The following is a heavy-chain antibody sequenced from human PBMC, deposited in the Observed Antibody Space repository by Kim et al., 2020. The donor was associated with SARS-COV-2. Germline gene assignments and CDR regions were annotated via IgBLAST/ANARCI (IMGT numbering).Heavy chain of an antibody. Sequence: GGSLRLSCAASGFTFSSYAMSWVRQAPGTGLEWVSAISVSGGSTYYADSVKGRFTISRDNSKNTLYLQMNSLRAEDTAVYYCAKTDDSSGYYLNADYFQHWGQGTLVTVSS. D-gene: IGHD3-22*01. CDR2: ISVSGGST. J-gene: IGHJ1*01. CDR3: AKTDDSSGYYLNADYFQH. CDR1: GFTFSSYA. V-gene: IGHV3-23*01.